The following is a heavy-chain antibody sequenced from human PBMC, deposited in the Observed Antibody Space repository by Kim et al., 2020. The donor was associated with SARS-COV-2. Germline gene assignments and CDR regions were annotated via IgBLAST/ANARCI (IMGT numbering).Heavy chain of an antibody. D-gene: IGHD3-22*01. CDR3: ARETYYYDSSGYYAFDY. J-gene: IGHJ4*02. V-gene: IGHV4-31*02. Sequence: LKSRVTISVDTSKNQFSLKLSSVTAADTAVYYCARETYYYDSSGYYAFDYWGQGTLVTVSS.